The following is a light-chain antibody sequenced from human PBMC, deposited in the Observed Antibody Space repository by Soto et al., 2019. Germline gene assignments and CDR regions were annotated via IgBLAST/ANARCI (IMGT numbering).Light chain of an antibody. CDR2: DTT. CDR1: DSVGDN. J-gene: IGKJ4*01. CDR3: QQRSNWLS. V-gene: IGKV3-11*01. Sequence: EIVLTQSPATLSLSPGERATLSCRASDSVGDNLAWYQQKPGQAPTLLIYDTTNRATGIPARFSGSGSGTDFTLTISSLAAEDFGIYYCQQRSNWLSFGGGTKVEIK.